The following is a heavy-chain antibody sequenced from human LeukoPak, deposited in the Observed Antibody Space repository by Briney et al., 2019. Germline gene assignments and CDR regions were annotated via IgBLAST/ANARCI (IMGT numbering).Heavy chain of an antibody. V-gene: IGHV3-30*18. CDR2: ISFDGTNK. D-gene: IGHD5-12*01. CDR1: GFTFSTYG. Sequence: GGSLRLSCAASGFTFSTYGMHWVRQAPGKGLECVALISFDGTNKNYADSVKGRFTLSRDNSKNTLYLQMNTLRVEDTAVHYCAKANGAYSAYDLFDYWGQGTLVTVSS. J-gene: IGHJ4*02. CDR3: AKANGAYSAYDLFDY.